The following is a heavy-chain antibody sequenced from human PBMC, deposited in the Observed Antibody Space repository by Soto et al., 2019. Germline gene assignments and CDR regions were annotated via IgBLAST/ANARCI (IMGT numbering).Heavy chain of an antibody. V-gene: IGHV2-5*01. Sequence: SGPTLVNPTQTLTLTCTFSGFALSTSGVGVGWIRQPPGKALEWLALIYWNDAKRYSPSLKSRLTITKDTSKNQVVLTMTNMDPVDTATYYCAHSPGLDDSSGYPDYWGQGTLVTVS. J-gene: IGHJ4*02. CDR1: GFALSTSGVG. CDR3: AHSPGLDDSSGYPDY. D-gene: IGHD3-22*01. CDR2: IYWNDAK.